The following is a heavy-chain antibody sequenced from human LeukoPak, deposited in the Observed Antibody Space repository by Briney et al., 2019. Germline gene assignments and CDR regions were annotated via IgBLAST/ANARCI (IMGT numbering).Heavy chain of an antibody. V-gene: IGHV4/OR15-8*01. Sequence: SETLSLTCGVSVGSISSGNWWTWVRQSPGKGLEWIGEIHHNGTRNFNPSLKSRVIISLDTFKNHISLILTSVTAADTAVYYCAPAPILRGEGGERYRCGLDVWGQGTTVIVSS. CDR1: VGSISSGNW. CDR2: IHHNGTR. D-gene: IGHD2-2*02. J-gene: IGHJ6*02. CDR3: APAPILRGEGGERYRCGLDV.